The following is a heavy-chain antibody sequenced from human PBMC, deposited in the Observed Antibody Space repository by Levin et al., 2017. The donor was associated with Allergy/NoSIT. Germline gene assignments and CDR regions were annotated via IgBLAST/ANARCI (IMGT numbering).Heavy chain of an antibody. V-gene: IGHV4-59*01. J-gene: IGHJ4*02. CDR3: ASLRGNWGGRSFDY. CDR2: IYYSGST. CDR1: GGSFSIYY. D-gene: IGHD7-27*01. Sequence: KPSETLSLTCTVSGGSFSIYYWSWIRQPPGKGLEWIGYIYYSGSTNYNPSLQSRVTISVDTSKNQFSLELRSVTAADTAVYYCASLRGNWGGRSFDYWGQGTPVTVSS.